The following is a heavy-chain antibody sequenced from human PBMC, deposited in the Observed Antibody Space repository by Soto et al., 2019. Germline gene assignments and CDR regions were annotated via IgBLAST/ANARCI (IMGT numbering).Heavy chain of an antibody. V-gene: IGHV4-31*03. Sequence: SETLSLTCTVSGGSISSGGYYWSWIRQHPGKGLEWIGYIYYSGSTYYNPSLKSRVTISVDTSKNQFSLKLSSVTAADTTVYYCARSGYSYGPNPLLYWGQGTLVTVSS. CDR2: IYYSGST. J-gene: IGHJ4*02. D-gene: IGHD5-18*01. CDR1: GGSISSGGYY. CDR3: ARSGYSYGPNPLLY.